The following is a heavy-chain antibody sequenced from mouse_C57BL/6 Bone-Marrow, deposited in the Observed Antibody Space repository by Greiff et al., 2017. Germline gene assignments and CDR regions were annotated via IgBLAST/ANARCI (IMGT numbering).Heavy chain of an antibody. J-gene: IGHJ4*01. D-gene: IGHD3-2*02. CDR2: INPSTGGT. Sequence: EVQLQQSGPELVKPGASVKISCKASGYSFTGYYMHWVKQSPEKSLEWIGEINPSTGGTTYNQKFKAKATLTVDKSSSTAYMQLKSLTSEDSAVYYCATTQATGARDYWGQGTSVTVSS. CDR1: GYSFTGYY. CDR3: ATTQATGARDY. V-gene: IGHV1-42*01.